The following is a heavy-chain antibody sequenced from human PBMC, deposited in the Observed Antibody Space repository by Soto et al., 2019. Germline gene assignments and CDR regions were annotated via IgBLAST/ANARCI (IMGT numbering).Heavy chain of an antibody. J-gene: IGHJ6*02. V-gene: IGHV4-61*01. CDR3: ARDLALGIAARSYGMDV. CDR2: IYYSGST. Sequence: QVQLQESGPGLVKPSETLSLTCTVSGGSVSSGSYYWSWIRQPPGKGLEWIGYIYYSGSTNYNPPLKSRVTISVDTSKNQFSLKLSSVTAADTAVYYCARDLALGIAARSYGMDVWGQGTTVTVSS. CDR1: GGSVSSGSYY. D-gene: IGHD6-6*01.